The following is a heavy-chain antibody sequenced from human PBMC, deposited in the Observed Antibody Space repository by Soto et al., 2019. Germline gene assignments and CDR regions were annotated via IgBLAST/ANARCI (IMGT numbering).Heavy chain of an antibody. D-gene: IGHD5-12*01. CDR2: IYHSGST. J-gene: IGHJ4*02. CDR3: ARATRWLQYYFDY. V-gene: IGHV4-30-2*01. CDR1: GGSIRSGGHY. Sequence: PSETLSLTCTVSGGSIRSGGHYWTWIRQPPGKGLEWIGYIYHSGSTYYNPSLKSRVTISVDRSKNQFSLKLSSVTAADTAVYYCARATRWLQYYFDYWGQGTLVTVSS.